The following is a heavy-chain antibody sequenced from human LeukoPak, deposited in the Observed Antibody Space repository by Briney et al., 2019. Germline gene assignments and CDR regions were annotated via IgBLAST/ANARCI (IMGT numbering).Heavy chain of an antibody. V-gene: IGHV1-2*02. CDR3: ALNYYDSSGYRY. Sequence: GASVKVSCKASGYTFTGYYMHWVRQAPGQGLEWMGWINPNSGGANYAQKFQGRVTMTRDTSISTAYMELSRLRSDETAVYYCALNYYDSSGYRYWGQGTLVTVSS. J-gene: IGHJ4*02. CDR1: GYTFTGYY. CDR2: INPNSGGA. D-gene: IGHD3-22*01.